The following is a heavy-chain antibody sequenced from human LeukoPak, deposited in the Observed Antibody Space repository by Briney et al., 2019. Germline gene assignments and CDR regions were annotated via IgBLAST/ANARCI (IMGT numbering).Heavy chain of an antibody. Sequence: SETLSLTCTVSGGSISNYYWSWIRQSPVKGLEWIGYIYFSGATNYNPSLMSRVTISVDTSKNQFSLKLSSVTAADTAVYYGAREDPQTTVPEGLDVWGQGTTVTVSS. CDR2: IYFSGAT. CDR3: AREDPQTTVPEGLDV. V-gene: IGHV4-59*01. D-gene: IGHD4-17*01. J-gene: IGHJ6*02. CDR1: GGSISNYY.